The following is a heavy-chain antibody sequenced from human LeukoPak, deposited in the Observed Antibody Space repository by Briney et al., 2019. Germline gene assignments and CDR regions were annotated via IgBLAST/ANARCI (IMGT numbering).Heavy chain of an antibody. J-gene: IGHJ4*02. V-gene: IGHV3-23*01. D-gene: IGHD2-15*01. CDR2: ISGSGGST. CDR1: GFTFSNYA. Sequence: GGSLRLSCTASGFTFSNYAMNWVRQAPGKGLEWVSAISGSGGSTYYADSVKGRFTISRDNSKNSLYLQMNTLRVEDTAVYYCASIMVVAATDFDTWGQGTLVTVSS. CDR3: ASIMVVAATDFDT.